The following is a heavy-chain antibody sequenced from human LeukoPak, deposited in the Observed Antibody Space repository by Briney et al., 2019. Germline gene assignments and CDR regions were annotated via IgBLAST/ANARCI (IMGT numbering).Heavy chain of an antibody. J-gene: IGHJ3*02. CDR1: GFTCSSYW. D-gene: IGHD1-1*01. Sequence: GGSLRLSCAASGFTCSSYWMSWVRQAPGKGLEWVANIKQDGSEKYYVDSVKGRFTISRDNAKNSLYLQMNSLRAEDTAVYYCARAQYVTTGFAFDIWGQGTMVTVSS. CDR3: ARAQYVTTGFAFDI. V-gene: IGHV3-7*04. CDR2: IKQDGSEK.